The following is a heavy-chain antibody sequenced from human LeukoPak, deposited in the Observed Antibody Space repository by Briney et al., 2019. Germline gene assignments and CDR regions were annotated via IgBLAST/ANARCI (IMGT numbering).Heavy chain of an antibody. CDR3: VREVPVVVPAAPDY. D-gene: IGHD2-2*01. CDR1: GFTFSSYS. J-gene: IGHJ4*02. Sequence: GGSLRLSCAASGFTFSSYSMNWVRQAPGKGLGWGSSISSSSSYIYYTDSVKGRFTISKDNAKHPLYLQMNSLRAEDTAVYYCVREVPVVVPAAPDYWGQGTLVTVSS. V-gene: IGHV3-21*01. CDR2: ISSSSSYI.